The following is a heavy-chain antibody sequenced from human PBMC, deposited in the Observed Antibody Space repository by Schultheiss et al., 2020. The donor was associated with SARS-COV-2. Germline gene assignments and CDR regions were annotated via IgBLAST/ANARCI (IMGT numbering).Heavy chain of an antibody. CDR3: ARARIAAAVPDAFDI. Sequence: SETLSLTCAVYGGSFSSYYWSWIRQPAGKGLEWIGRIYTSGSTNYNPSLKSRVTISVDTSKNQFSLKLSSVTAADTAVYYCARARIAAAVPDAFDIWGQGTMVTVSS. J-gene: IGHJ3*02. D-gene: IGHD6-13*01. CDR2: IYTSGST. CDR1: GGSFSSYY. V-gene: IGHV4-59*10.